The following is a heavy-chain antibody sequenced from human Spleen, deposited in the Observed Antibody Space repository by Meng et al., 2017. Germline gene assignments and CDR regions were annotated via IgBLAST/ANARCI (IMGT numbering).Heavy chain of an antibody. J-gene: IGHJ2*01. V-gene: IGHV4-34*01. CDR3: ARGGRGYSYGVPWYFDL. CDR2: INYSGST. D-gene: IGHD5-18*01. CDR1: GGSFSDYY. Sequence: QVQLPQWGAGLLKPSETLSLTCFVSGGSFSDYYWSWIRQPPGMGLEWIGEINYSGSTNYNPSLKSRVTISVDTSKSQFSLKLSSVTAADTAVYYCARGGRGYSYGVPWYFDLWGRGTLVPSPQ.